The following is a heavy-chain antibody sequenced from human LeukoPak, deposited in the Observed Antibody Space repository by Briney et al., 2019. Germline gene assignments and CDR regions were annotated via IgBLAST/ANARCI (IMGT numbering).Heavy chain of an antibody. CDR3: ARPGGGYSYGLVNY. V-gene: IGHV1-2*07. CDR2: INPNSGGT. CDR1: GYTFTGYD. D-gene: IGHD5-18*01. J-gene: IGHJ4*02. Sequence: GASVKVSCKAVGYTFTGYDMHWVRQAPRQGVEWMGWINPNSGGTNHAHKFQGRVTMTRDTSISTAYMELSRLRSDDTAVYYCARPGGGYSYGLVNYWGQGTLVTVSS.